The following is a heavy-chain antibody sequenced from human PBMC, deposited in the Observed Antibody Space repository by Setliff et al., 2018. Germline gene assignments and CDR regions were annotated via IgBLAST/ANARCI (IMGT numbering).Heavy chain of an antibody. CDR3: AKPQVELRWGFES. CDR2: IYSGDRNS. J-gene: IGHJ4*02. D-gene: IGHD1-26*01. V-gene: IGHV3-23*03. CDR1: GFTFNTYA. Sequence: GGSLRLSCAASGFTFNTYAMSWVRQAPGKGLEWVSTIYSGDRNSFYTDSVKGRFTIFRDGSKNTLYLQMTSLRAEDTAVYYCAKPQVELRWGFESWGQGTLVTVSS.